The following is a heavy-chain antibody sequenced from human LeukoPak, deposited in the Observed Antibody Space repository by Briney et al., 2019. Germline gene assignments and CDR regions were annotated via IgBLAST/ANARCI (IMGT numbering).Heavy chain of an antibody. CDR2: ISAYNGNT. CDR3: ARHGKNYYDSSGYYWEYYFDH. Sequence: ASVKVSCKASGYTFTSYGISWVRQAPGQGLEWMGWISAYNGNTNYGQKLQGRVTMTTDTSTSTAYMELRSLRSDDTAVYYCARHGKNYYDSSGYYWEYYFDHWGQGTLVTVSS. D-gene: IGHD3-22*01. V-gene: IGHV1-18*01. J-gene: IGHJ4*02. CDR1: GYTFTSYG.